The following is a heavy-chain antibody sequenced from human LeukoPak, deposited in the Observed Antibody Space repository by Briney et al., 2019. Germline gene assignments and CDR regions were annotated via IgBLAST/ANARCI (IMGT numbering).Heavy chain of an antibody. V-gene: IGHV1-2*02. CDR1: GYTFTDYY. CDR3: ARLRHDSSGYYGLDY. J-gene: IGHJ4*02. D-gene: IGHD3-22*01. CDR2: INPNSGGT. Sequence: ASVKVSCKASGYTFTDYYMHWVRQAPGQGLEWMGWINPNSGGTNYAQKFQGRVTMTRATSISTAYMELSRLGSDDTAVYYCARLRHDSSGYYGLDYWGQGTPVTVSS.